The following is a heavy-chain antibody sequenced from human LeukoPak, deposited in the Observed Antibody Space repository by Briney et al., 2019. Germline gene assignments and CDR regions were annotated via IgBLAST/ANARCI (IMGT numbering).Heavy chain of an antibody. Sequence: PGGSLRLSCAASGVTLSSYAMSWVRQAPEKGLEFVSGIYENGGTTYYADSVKGRFSISRDNSKNTLYLQMDSLRGEDTAAYYCAKDFRIGYSAHFDYWGQGALVTVSS. V-gene: IGHV3-23*01. CDR1: GVTLSSYA. J-gene: IGHJ4*02. D-gene: IGHD2-21*01. CDR3: AKDFRIGYSAHFDY. CDR2: IYENGGTT.